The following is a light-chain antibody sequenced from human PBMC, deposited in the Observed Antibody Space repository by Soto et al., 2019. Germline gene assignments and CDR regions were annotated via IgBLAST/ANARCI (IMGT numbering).Light chain of an antibody. CDR2: GAF. J-gene: IGKJ1*01. Sequence: EFVLTQSPGTLSLSPGEGATLSCRASHSIDSRYLAWYQHKPGQAPRLLISGAFSRATGIPDRFSGSGSGTDFTLTISRLEPEDFAVYYCQQYRTFGQGTKVDIK. V-gene: IGKV3-20*01. CDR3: QQYRT. CDR1: HSIDSRY.